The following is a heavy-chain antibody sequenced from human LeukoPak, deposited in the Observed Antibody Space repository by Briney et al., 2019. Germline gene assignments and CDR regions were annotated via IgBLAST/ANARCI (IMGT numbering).Heavy chain of an antibody. Sequence: PSETLSLTCTGSGGSISSSSYYWGWIRQPPGKGLEWIGEINHSGSTNYNPSLKSRVTISVDTSKNQFSLKLSSVTAADTAVYYCARRQRAGYSYGLAYWYFDLWGRGTPVTVSS. CDR3: ARRQRAGYSYGLAYWYFDL. CDR1: GGSISSSSYY. V-gene: IGHV4-39*01. CDR2: INHSGST. D-gene: IGHD5-18*01. J-gene: IGHJ2*01.